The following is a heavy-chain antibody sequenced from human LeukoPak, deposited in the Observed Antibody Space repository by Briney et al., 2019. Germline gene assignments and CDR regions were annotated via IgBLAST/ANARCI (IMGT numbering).Heavy chain of an antibody. CDR1: GFTFSSYG. D-gene: IGHD3-22*01. V-gene: IGHV3-33*06. Sequence: GGSLRLSCAASGFTFSSYGMHWVRQAPGKGLEWVAVIWYDGSNKYYADSVKGRFTISRDNSKNTLYLQMNGLRAEDTAVYYCAKGDSSGYYTYFQHWGQGTLVTVSS. CDR3: AKGDSSGYYTYFQH. CDR2: IWYDGSNK. J-gene: IGHJ1*01.